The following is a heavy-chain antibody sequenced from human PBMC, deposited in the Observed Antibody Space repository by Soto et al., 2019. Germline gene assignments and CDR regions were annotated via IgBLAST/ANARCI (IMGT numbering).Heavy chain of an antibody. D-gene: IGHD4-17*01. CDR2: VFYTGST. J-gene: IGHJ4*02. CDR1: GGSMSNNY. Sequence: QVHLQESGPGLVKPSETLSLFCNVSGGSMSNNYWIWIRQAPGKGLEWIGYVFYTGSTNYNPSLKSRVTISVDTSKKYFSLRLRSVTAADTAVYYCARSLTVTRFDQWGKGTRVIVS. V-gene: IGHV4-59*01. CDR3: ARSLTVTRFDQ.